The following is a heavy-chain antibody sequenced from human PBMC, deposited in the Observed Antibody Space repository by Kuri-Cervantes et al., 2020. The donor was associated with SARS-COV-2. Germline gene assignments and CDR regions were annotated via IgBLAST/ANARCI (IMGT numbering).Heavy chain of an antibody. D-gene: IGHD6-25*01. V-gene: IGHV3-7*01. CDR2: IKQDGSEK. CDR1: GFTFSSYW. J-gene: IGHJ2*01. CDR3: ARDERIRYWYFDL. Sequence: GGSLRLSCAASGFTFSSYWMSWVRQAPGKGLEWVANIKQDGSEKYYVDSVKGRFTISRDNSKNTLYLQMNSLRAEDTAVYYCARDERIRYWYFDLWGRGTLVTVSS.